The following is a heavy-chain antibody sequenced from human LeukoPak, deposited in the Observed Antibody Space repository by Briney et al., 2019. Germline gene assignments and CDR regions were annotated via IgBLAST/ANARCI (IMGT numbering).Heavy chain of an antibody. J-gene: IGHJ5*02. D-gene: IGHD2-8*01. Sequence: SETLSLTCTVSGGSISSSSYYWGWIRQPPGKGLEWIGSIYYSGSTYYNPSLKSRVTISVDTSKNQFSLKLSSVTAADTAVYYCARVMGLGGWFDPWGQGTLVTVSS. V-gene: IGHV4-39*07. CDR3: ARVMGLGGWFDP. CDR2: IYYSGST. CDR1: GGSISSSSYY.